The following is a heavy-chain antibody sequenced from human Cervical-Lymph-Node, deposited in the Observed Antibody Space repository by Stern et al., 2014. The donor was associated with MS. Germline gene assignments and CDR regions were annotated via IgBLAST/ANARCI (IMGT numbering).Heavy chain of an antibody. CDR1: GYTFTSYA. CDR2: INTNTGNP. D-gene: IGHD6-6*01. CDR3: ARDREQLVYSAFDI. V-gene: IGHV7-4-1*02. Sequence: VQLVESGSELKKPGASVKVSCKASGYTFTSYAMNWVRQAPGQGLEWMGWINTNTGNPTNAQGFTGRFVFSLDPSVSTAYLQISSLKAEDTAVYYCARDREQLVYSAFDIWGQGTMVTVSS. J-gene: IGHJ3*02.